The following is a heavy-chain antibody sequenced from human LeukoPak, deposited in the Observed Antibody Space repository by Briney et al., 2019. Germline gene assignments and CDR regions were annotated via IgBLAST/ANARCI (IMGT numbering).Heavy chain of an antibody. CDR2: IYYSGST. J-gene: IGHJ6*02. CDR1: GGSISSSSYY. Sequence: SETLSLTCTVSGGSISSSSYYWGWIRQPPGKGLEWIGSIYYSGSTYYNPSLKSRVTISVDTSKNQFSLKLSSVTAADTAVYYCARVNHGPYYYYGMDVWGQGTTVTVSS. V-gene: IGHV4-39*07. CDR3: ARVNHGPYYYYGMDV.